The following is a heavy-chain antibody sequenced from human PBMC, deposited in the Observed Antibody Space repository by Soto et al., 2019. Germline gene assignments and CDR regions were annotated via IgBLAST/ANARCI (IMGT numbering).Heavy chain of an antibody. V-gene: IGHV3-20*03. CDR3: ARDFKKGSYLDY. D-gene: IGHD3-10*01. CDR2: ITWTGTNT. Sequence: EVHLVESGGRVVRPGGSLRLSLDSPLMSWVRQAPGKGLEWVSGITWTGTNTVYADSVKGRFTISRDNSQNTLYLQINSLRAEDTAVYYCARDFKKGSYLDYWGQGTLVTVSS. CDR1: DSPLM. J-gene: IGHJ4*02.